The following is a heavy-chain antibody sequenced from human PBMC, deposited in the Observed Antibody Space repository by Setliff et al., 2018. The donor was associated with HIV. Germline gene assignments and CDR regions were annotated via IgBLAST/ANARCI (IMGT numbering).Heavy chain of an antibody. CDR3: ARATRGPYSSSWYIGY. D-gene: IGHD6-13*01. V-gene: IGHV1-8*02. CDR2: MNPNSGNT. Sequence: ASVKVSCKASGYTFTSYDINWVRQATGQGLEWMGWMNPNSGNTGYAQKFQGRVTMTRNTSISTAYMELSSLRSEDTAVYYCARATRGPYSSSWYIGYWGQGTLVTISS. J-gene: IGHJ4*02. CDR1: GYTFTSYD.